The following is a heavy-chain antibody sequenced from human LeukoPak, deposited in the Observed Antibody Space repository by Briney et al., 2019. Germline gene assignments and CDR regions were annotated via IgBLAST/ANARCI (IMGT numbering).Heavy chain of an antibody. CDR3: ARAPTSYNYFDY. CDR2: IWYDGSNK. D-gene: IGHD5-24*01. J-gene: IGHJ4*02. CDR1: GFNFSSYG. Sequence: PGGSLRLSCAASGFNFSSYGMHWVRQAPGKGLERVAVIWYDGSNKYYADSVKGRFTISRDNSKNTLYLQMNSLRAEDTAVYYCARAPTSYNYFDYWGQGTLVTVSS. V-gene: IGHV3-33*01.